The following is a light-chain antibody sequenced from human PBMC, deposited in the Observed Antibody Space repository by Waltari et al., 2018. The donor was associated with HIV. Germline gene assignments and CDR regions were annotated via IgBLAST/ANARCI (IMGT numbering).Light chain of an antibody. CDR3: QSYDSALSGSV. V-gene: IGLV1-40*01. CDR1: SSNIGTGYD. J-gene: IGLJ2*01. Sequence: QSVLTPPPSVSGAPGQRVTISCTGSSSNIGTGYDVQWYQQLPGTAPKLVIYANDNRPSGVPDRFSGSKSGTSASLAITGLQAEDDADYYCQSYDSALSGSVFGGGTKLTVL. CDR2: AND.